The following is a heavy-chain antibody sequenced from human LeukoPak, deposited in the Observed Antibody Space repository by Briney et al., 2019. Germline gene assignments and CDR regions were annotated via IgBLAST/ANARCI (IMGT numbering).Heavy chain of an antibody. CDR3: ARDPELKLWFGDPNGFDY. D-gene: IGHD3-10*01. CDR1: GYTFTGYY. J-gene: IGHJ4*02. Sequence: SSVKVSCKASGYTFTGYYIHWVRHDPGQPLETTRRLNPNSGGTNYAQKFQSRVTMTRDTSISTAYMELRSLRSDDTAVYYCARDPELKLWFGDPNGFDYWGQGTLVTVSS. CDR2: LNPNSGGT. V-gene: IGHV1-2*02.